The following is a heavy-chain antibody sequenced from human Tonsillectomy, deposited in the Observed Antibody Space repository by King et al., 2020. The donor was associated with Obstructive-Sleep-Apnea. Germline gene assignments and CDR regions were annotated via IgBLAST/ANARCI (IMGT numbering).Heavy chain of an antibody. CDR1: GDSISNYY. Sequence: VQLQESGPGLVTPSETLSLTCTVSGDSISNYYWNWIRQPPGKGLEWIGYIYYSGSTYYNPSLKSRVTISVDTSKNQVSLRLTSVTAADTAVYYCVIMPLDYWGQGALVTVSS. D-gene: IGHD2-2*01. J-gene: IGHJ4*02. CDR3: VIMPLDY. CDR2: IYYSGST. V-gene: IGHV4-59*08.